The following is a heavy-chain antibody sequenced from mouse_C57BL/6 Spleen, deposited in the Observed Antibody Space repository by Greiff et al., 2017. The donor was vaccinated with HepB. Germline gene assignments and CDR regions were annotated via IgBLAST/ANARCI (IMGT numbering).Heavy chain of an antibody. CDR1: GYTFTSYW. V-gene: IGHV1-55*01. CDR2: IYPGSGST. Sequence: QVQLQQSGAELVKPGASVKMSCKASGYTFTSYWITWVKQRPGQGLEWIGDIYPGSGSTNYNEKFKSKATRTVDTSSSTAYMQLSSLTSEDSAVYYCASSPYYCGSSAWFAYWGQGTLVTVSA. J-gene: IGHJ3*01. CDR3: ASSPYYCGSSAWFAY. D-gene: IGHD1-1*01.